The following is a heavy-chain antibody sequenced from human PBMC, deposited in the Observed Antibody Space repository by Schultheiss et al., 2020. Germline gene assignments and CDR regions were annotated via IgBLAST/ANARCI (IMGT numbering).Heavy chain of an antibody. CDR1: GISISSSTYY. CDR2: IYHSGST. CDR3: ARGAED. J-gene: IGHJ4*02. Sequence: SETLSLTCGVSGISISSSTYYWSWIRQPPGKGLEWIGEIYHSGSTNYNPSLKSRVTISVDTSKNQFSLKLSSVTAADTAVYYCARGAEDWGQGTLVTVSS. V-gene: IGHV4-39*07.